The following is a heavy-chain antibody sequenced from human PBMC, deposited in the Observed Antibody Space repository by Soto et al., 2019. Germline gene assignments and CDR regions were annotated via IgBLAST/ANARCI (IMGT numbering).Heavy chain of an antibody. J-gene: IGHJ3*02. V-gene: IGHV4-34*01. CDR1: GGSFNGYY. Sequence: SETLSLTCAVSGGSFNGYYWTWIRQTPGKGREWIGEINHSGSTNYEPSLKSRVTISAYTSKQQFSPNLTSVTAADTAVHYRARGECSSGYCLTRWGLDIWGQGAVVTVSS. CDR3: ARGECSSGYCLTRWGLDI. CDR2: INHSGST. D-gene: IGHD5-12*01.